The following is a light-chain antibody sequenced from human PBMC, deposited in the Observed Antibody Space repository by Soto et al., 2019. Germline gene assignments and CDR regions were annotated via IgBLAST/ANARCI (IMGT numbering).Light chain of an antibody. CDR3: QQYGSSPPT. CDR1: QSVRSSY. CDR2: GAS. V-gene: IGKV3-20*01. Sequence: EIVLTKSPGTLSLSPGERATLSCRASQSVRSSYLAWYQQKPRQAPRLLIYGASSRATGIPDRFSGSGSGTDFTLTISRLEPEDFAVYYCQQYGSSPPTFGQGTKVEIK. J-gene: IGKJ1*01.